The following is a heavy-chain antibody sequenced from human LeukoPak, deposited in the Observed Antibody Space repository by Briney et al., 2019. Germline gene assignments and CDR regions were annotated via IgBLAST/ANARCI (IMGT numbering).Heavy chain of an antibody. Sequence: GGSLRLSCAASGFTFSSYWMHWVRQAPGKGLVWVSRINTDGSSTSYADSVKGRFTISRDNSKNTLYLQMNSLRAEDTAVYYCAKVGLEYSGYDSFDYWGQGTLVTVSS. CDR3: AKVGLEYSGYDSFDY. CDR1: GFTFSSYW. CDR2: INTDGSST. V-gene: IGHV3-74*01. D-gene: IGHD5-12*01. J-gene: IGHJ4*02.